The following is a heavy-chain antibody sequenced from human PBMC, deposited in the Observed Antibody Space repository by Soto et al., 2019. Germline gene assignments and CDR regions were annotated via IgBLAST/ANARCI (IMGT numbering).Heavy chain of an antibody. CDR3: SRGILV. J-gene: IGHJ4*02. CDR1: GGSINSGGYC. Sequence: QVQLQESGPGLVKPSQTLSLTCTVSGGSINSGGYCWSWIRQHPGKGLEWIGCISYGGSTSYNPSLNIRVTISLDTSKDQYSLKLSSVTAANPAVYYCSRGILVWGQGTLITVSS. V-gene: IGHV4-31*03. D-gene: IGHD5-18*01. CDR2: ISYGGST.